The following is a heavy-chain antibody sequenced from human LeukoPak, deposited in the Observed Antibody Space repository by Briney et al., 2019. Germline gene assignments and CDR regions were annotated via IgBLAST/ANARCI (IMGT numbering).Heavy chain of an antibody. Sequence: GGSLRLSCAASGFTFSSYSMNWVRQAPGKGLEWVSFISTSSSYIHNADSVKGRFTISRDNAENSLYLQMNSLSAEDTAVYYCARAAIAAARIYYYMDVWGKETTVTVSS. J-gene: IGHJ6*03. CDR3: ARAAIAAARIYYYMDV. D-gene: IGHD6-13*01. CDR2: ISTSSSYI. CDR1: GFTFSSYS. V-gene: IGHV3-21*01.